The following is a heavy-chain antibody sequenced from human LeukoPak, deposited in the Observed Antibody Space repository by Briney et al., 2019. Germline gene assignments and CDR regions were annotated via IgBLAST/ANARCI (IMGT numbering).Heavy chain of an antibody. CDR2: LYPDDSDT. J-gene: IGHJ4*02. CDR1: GYKFSNFW. V-gene: IGHV5-51*01. D-gene: IGHD5-12*01. CDR3: ARGRGAFHGYENFDF. Sequence: GESLKTSCKTSGYKFSNFWIGWVRQTPGKGLEWMGVLYPDDSDTRYSPSFQGQVTISADKSIRTAYLQWRSLKASDTGLYYCARGRGAFHGYENFDFWGQGTPVTVSS.